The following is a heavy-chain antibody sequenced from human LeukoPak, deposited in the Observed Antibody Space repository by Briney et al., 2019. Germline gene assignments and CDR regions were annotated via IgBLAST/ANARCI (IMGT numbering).Heavy chain of an antibody. V-gene: IGHV3-30*18. CDR3: AKVRDMSGYYSF. Sequence: GRSLRLSCAASGFTFSSHGMHWVRQGPGKGLEWVAVISYDGSDKYYADSVKGRFTTSRDNSRNTLYLQMSGLRAEDTAVYYCAKVRDMSGYYSFWGQGTLVTVSS. CDR1: GFTFSSHG. CDR2: ISYDGSDK. J-gene: IGHJ4*02. D-gene: IGHD3-3*01.